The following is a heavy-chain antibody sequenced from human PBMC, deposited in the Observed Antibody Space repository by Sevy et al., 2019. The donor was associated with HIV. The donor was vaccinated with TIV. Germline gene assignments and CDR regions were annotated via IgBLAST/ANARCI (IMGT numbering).Heavy chain of an antibody. V-gene: IGHV3-7*01. D-gene: IGHD4-4*01. J-gene: IGHJ5*01. CDR3: TRVSIREPDESNSDRGSDRWFDS. CDR2: IKPDGSEQ. Sequence: GGSLRLSCAASGFAFSRYWMTWVRQAPGKGLEWVANIKPDGSEQYFVGSVRGRFTISRDNAKNSMYLQMNSLRGEDTADYFCTRVSIREPDESNSDRGSDRWFDSWGQGTLVTVSS. CDR1: GFAFSRYW.